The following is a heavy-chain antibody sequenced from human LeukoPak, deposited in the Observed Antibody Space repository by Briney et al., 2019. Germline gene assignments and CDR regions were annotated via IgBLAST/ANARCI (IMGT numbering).Heavy chain of an antibody. CDR1: VYTFTFYY. CDR3: ARVGEDDFWSGYYADY. Sequence: ASVKVSCKASVYTFTFYYMHWVRQAPAQGLEWMGWINPNSGGTNYAQKFQGRVTMTRDTSISTAYMELSRLRSDDTAVYYCARVGEDDFWSGYYADYWGQGTLVTVSS. V-gene: IGHV1-2*02. D-gene: IGHD3-3*01. CDR2: INPNSGGT. J-gene: IGHJ4*02.